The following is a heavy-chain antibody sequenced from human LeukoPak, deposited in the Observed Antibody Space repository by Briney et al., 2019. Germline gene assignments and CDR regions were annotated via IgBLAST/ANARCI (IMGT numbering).Heavy chain of an antibody. J-gene: IGHJ3*02. D-gene: IGHD1-26*01. Sequence: SVKVSCKASGGTFSSYAISWVRQAPGQGLEWMGGIIPIFGTANYAQKFQGRVTITADKSTSTAYMELSSLRSEDTAVYYCARVLHPGGGSYYDAFDIWGQGTMVTVSS. CDR2: IIPIFGTA. CDR1: GGTFSSYA. V-gene: IGHV1-69*06. CDR3: ARVLHPGGGSYYDAFDI.